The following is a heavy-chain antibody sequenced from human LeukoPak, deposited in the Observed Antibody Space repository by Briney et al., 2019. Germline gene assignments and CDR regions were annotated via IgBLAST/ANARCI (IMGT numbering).Heavy chain of an antibody. J-gene: IGHJ4*02. CDR1: GYTFTMFG. D-gene: IGHD3-16*02. Sequence: ASVTVSCTASGYTFTMFGIHWVRQAPGQRPEWMGWINVGNGNTKYSRKFQDRVTIARETSASTAYMELNSLTFEDTAVYYCARTSLSACDYWGQGTLVTVSS. V-gene: IGHV1-3*01. CDR2: INVGNGNT. CDR3: ARTSLSACDY.